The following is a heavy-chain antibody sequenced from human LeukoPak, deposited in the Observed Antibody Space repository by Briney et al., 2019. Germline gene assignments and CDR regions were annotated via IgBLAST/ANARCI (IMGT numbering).Heavy chain of an antibody. J-gene: IGHJ5*02. CDR2: ISSSSGYI. Sequence: GGSLRLSCAASGFTFSSYAMSWVRQAPGKGLEWVSSISSSSGYIYYADSVKGRFTISRDNAENSLYLQMNSLRADDTAVYYCARLTTSGYCGGDCYSDRWGQGTLVTVSS. D-gene: IGHD2-21*02. CDR1: GFTFSSYA. V-gene: IGHV3-21*01. CDR3: ARLTTSGYCGGDCYSDR.